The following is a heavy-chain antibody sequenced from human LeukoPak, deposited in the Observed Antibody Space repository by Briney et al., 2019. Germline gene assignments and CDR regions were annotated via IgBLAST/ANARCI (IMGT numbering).Heavy chain of an antibody. V-gene: IGHV1-2*06. CDR1: GYTFAGYY. CDR3: ARLPSVFRVDY. D-gene: IGHD3-3*01. Sequence: ASVKVSCKASGYTFAGYYMHWVRQAPGQGLEWMGRINPNSGGTNYAQKFQGRVTMTRDTSISTAYMELSRLRSDDTAVYYCARLPSVFRVDYWGQGTLVTVSS. CDR2: INPNSGGT. J-gene: IGHJ4*02.